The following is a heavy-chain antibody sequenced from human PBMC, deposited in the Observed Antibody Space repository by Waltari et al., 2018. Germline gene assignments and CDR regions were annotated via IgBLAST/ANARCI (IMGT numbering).Heavy chain of an antibody. J-gene: IGHJ4*02. CDR1: GGSISSYY. CDR2: SYYRGST. Sequence: QVQLQESGPGLVKPSETLSLTCTVSGGSISSYYWSWIRQPPGKGLEWIGYSYYRGSTNYNPSLKSRVTISVDTSKNQFSLKLSSVTAADTAVYYCASGVDDGSGSYYLDYWGQGTLVTVSS. CDR3: ASGVDDGSGSYYLDY. V-gene: IGHV4-59*01. D-gene: IGHD3-10*01.